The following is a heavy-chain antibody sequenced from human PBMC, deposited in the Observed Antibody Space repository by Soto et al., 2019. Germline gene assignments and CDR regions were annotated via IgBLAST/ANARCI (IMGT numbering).Heavy chain of an antibody. CDR1: GFTFSDYY. CDR3: ARDRPGIAAAGTRSNWFDP. V-gene: IGHV3-11*06. J-gene: IGHJ5*02. Sequence: GSLRLSCAASGFTFSDYYMSWIRQAPGKGLEWVSYISSSSSYTNYADSVKGRFTISRDNAKNSLYLQMNSLRAEDTAVYYCARDRPGIAAAGTRSNWFDPWGQGTLVTVSS. CDR2: ISSSSSYT. D-gene: IGHD6-13*01.